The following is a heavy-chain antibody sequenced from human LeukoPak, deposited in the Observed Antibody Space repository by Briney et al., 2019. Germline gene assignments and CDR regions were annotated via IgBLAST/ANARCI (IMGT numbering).Heavy chain of an antibody. Sequence: TGGSLRLSCAASGFTFSSYAMSWVRQAPGKGLEWVSAISGSGGSTYYADSVKGRFTISRDNSKNTLYLQMNSLRAEDTAVYYCAKGPAGYFDWLVPFDYWGQGTLVTVSS. D-gene: IGHD3-9*01. J-gene: IGHJ4*02. CDR2: ISGSGGST. V-gene: IGHV3-23*01. CDR3: AKGPAGYFDWLVPFDY. CDR1: GFTFSSYA.